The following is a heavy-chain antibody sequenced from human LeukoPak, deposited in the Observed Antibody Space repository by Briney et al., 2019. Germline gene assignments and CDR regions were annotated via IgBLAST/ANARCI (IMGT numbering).Heavy chain of an antibody. Sequence: SETLSLTCAVYGGSFSGYYWSWIRQPPGKGLEWIGEINHSGSTNYNPSLKSRVTISVDTSKNQFSLKLSSVTAADTAVYYCARGMSSWYRDDGEVGNWFDPWGQGTLVTVSS. CDR2: INHSGST. CDR3: ARGMSSWYRDDGEVGNWFDP. J-gene: IGHJ5*02. V-gene: IGHV4-34*01. D-gene: IGHD6-13*01. CDR1: GGSFSGYY.